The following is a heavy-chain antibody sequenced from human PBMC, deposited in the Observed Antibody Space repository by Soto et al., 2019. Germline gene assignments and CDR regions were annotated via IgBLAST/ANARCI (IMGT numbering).Heavy chain of an antibody. Sequence: QVQLVQSGAEVKKPGASVKVSCKASGYTFTSYGISWVRQVPGQGLEWMGWINVYNGNTNYAQKLQGRVTMTTDTSTSTAYMELRSLRSDDTAVCYCAIDNQFVPPYYWGQGCLLTVAS. CDR2: INVYNGNT. CDR1: GYTFTSYG. J-gene: IGHJ4*02. CDR3: AIDNQFVPPYY. V-gene: IGHV1-18*01. D-gene: IGHD3-16*01.